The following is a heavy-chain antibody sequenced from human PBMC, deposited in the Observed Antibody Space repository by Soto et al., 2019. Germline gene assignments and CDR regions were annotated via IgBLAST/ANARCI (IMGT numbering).Heavy chain of an antibody. CDR1: GFTFSSYA. J-gene: IGHJ4*02. CDR2: ISSSSSYI. Sequence: EVQLLESGGGLVQPGGSLRLSCAASGFTFSSYAMSWVRQAPGKGLEWVSAISSSSSYIYYADSVKGRFTISRDNAKNSLYLQMNSLRAEDTAVYYCARDRTFYCSGGSCYSGCLDYWGQGTLVTVSS. CDR3: ARDRTFYCSGGSCYSGCLDY. D-gene: IGHD2-15*01. V-gene: IGHV3-21*01.